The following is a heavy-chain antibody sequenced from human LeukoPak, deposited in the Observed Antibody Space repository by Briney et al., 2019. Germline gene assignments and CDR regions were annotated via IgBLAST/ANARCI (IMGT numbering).Heavy chain of an antibody. V-gene: IGHV3-66*01. CDR3: ARERPDSRNLDS. Sequence: GGSLRLSCAAFGFIVRSNHINWVRQAPGKGLEWVSITYSGDTTYYADSVKGRFINSRDDSKDTLSLQMNDLRVEDTAVYYCARERPDSRNLDSWGRGALVTASS. CDR1: GFIVRSNH. CDR2: TYSGDTT. D-gene: IGHD1-14*01. J-gene: IGHJ4*02.